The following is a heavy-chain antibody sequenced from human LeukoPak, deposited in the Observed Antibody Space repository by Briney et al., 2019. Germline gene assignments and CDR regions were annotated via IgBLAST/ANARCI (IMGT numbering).Heavy chain of an antibody. Sequence: GGSLRLSCAASGFTFDDYAMHWVRQAPGKGLEWVSGISWNSGSIGYADSVKGRFTISRDNAKNSLYLQMNSLRAEDTAVYYCARDFSWDTYYYYYYMDVWGKGTTVTVSS. V-gene: IGHV3-9*01. CDR2: ISWNSGSI. D-gene: IGHD2-15*01. CDR3: ARDFSWDTYYYYYYMDV. CDR1: GFTFDDYA. J-gene: IGHJ6*03.